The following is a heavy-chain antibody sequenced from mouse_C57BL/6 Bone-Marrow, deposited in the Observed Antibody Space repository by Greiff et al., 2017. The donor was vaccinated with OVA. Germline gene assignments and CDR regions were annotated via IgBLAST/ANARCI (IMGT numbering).Heavy chain of an antibody. CDR3: ARRGNYPAWFAY. CDR1: GYTFTSYW. J-gene: IGHJ3*01. V-gene: IGHV1-7*01. Sequence: VQLQESGAELAKPGASVKLSCKASGYTFTSYWMHWVKQRPGQGLEWIGYINPSSGYTKYNQKFKDKATLTAAKSSSTAYMQLSSLTYEDSAVYDCARRGNYPAWFAYWGQGTLVTVSA. D-gene: IGHD2-1*01. CDR2: INPSSGYT.